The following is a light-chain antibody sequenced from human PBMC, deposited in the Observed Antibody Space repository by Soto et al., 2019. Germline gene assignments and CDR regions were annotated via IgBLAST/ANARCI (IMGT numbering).Light chain of an antibody. CDR2: DAS. CDR1: QSISSW. J-gene: IGKJ1*01. V-gene: IGKV1-5*01. CDR3: QQYNSYSWT. Sequence: IQITHSPSTLAASVVDRVPITCRASQSISSWLAWYQQKPGKAPKLLIYDASSLESGVPSRFSGSGSGTEFTLTISSLQPDDFATYYCQQYNSYSWTFGQGTKVDIK.